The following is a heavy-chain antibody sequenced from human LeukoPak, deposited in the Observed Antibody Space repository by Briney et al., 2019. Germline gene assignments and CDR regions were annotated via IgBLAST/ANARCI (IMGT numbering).Heavy chain of an antibody. CDR3: ARDYGRYNWFDP. J-gene: IGHJ5*02. CDR2: IYYSGST. Sequence: SETLSLTCTVSGGSISSRTYYWGWIRQPPGKGLEGIGGIYYSGSTYYNPSLKSQVTISVDTSKNQSSLKLSSVTAADTAMYYCARDYGRYNWFDPWGQGTLVTVSS. V-gene: IGHV4-39*07. D-gene: IGHD1-26*01. CDR1: GGSISSRTYY.